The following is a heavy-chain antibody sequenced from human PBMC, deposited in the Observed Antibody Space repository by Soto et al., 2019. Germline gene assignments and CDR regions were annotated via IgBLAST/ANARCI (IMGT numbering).Heavy chain of an antibody. CDR2: IYYSGST. J-gene: IGHJ4*02. CDR1: GGSISSYY. D-gene: IGHD1-1*01. V-gene: IGHV4-59*08. CDR3: ARQDWNLPFDY. Sequence: QVQLQESGPGLVKPSETLSLTCTVSGGSISSYYWSWIRQPPGKGLEWIGYIYYSGSTNYNPSLKSRVTISVDTSKNQFSLKLSSVTAAVTAVYYCARQDWNLPFDYWGQGTLVTVSS.